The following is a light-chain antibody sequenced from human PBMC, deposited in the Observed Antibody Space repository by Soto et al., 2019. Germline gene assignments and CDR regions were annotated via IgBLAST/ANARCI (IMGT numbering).Light chain of an antibody. CDR3: QQYGSSGT. Sequence: IVLTQSPATLSLSPWERATLSCRASQSVRTYLSYVAWYQQRPGQAPRLLIYDASNRATGIPARFSGSGSGTDFTLTISSLEPDDFAVYYCQQYGSSGTFGQGTKVDIK. CDR2: DAS. CDR1: QSVRTYLSY. V-gene: IGKV3-20*01. J-gene: IGKJ1*01.